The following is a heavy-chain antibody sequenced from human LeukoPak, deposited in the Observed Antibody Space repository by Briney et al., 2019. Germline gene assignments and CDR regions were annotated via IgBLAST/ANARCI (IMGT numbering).Heavy chain of an antibody. J-gene: IGHJ3*02. Sequence: PSETLSLTCAVSGGSMSSGDYSWSWIRQPPGKGLEWIGYIYEGGSYFDPSLKRRLTISADKSSNQFSLRLSSVTAADTAVYYCARGMYGDYLDAFDIWGQGTMVTVSS. D-gene: IGHD4-17*01. CDR2: IYEGGS. CDR3: ARGMYGDYLDAFDI. CDR1: GGSMSSGDYS. V-gene: IGHV4-30-2*01.